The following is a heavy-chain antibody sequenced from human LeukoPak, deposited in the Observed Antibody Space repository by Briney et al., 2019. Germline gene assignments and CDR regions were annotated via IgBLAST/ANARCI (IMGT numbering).Heavy chain of an antibody. J-gene: IGHJ4*02. CDR3: ARGPPQANCGGDCHYYFDS. V-gene: IGHV3-30*04. D-gene: IGHD2-21*02. Sequence: GGSLRFSCAASGFNFSRYAFCWVRQTPGKGLEWVAVVSFDASKRSYADSVKGRFIVSRDNSKNTLYLYLNSLRVEDTAVYFCARGPPQANCGGDCHYYFDSWGQGTLVTVSS. CDR1: GFNFSRYA. CDR2: VSFDASKR.